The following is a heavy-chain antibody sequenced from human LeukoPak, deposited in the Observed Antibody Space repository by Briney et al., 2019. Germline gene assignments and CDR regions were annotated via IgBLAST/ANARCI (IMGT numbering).Heavy chain of an antibody. CDR1: GYPFTSYA. J-gene: IGHJ4*02. V-gene: IGHV7-4-1*02. CDR3: ARVVGCGGDCYSGISDY. CDR2: INTNTGNP. Sequence: ASVKVSCKASGYPFTSYAMNWVRQAPGQGLEYMGWINTNTGNPTYAQGFTGRFVFSLATSSSTAYLQISSLKGEDTAVYYCARVVGCGGDCYSGISDYWGQGTLVTVSS. D-gene: IGHD2-21*02.